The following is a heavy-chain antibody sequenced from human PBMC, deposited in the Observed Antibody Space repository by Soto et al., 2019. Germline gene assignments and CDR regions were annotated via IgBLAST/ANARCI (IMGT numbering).Heavy chain of an antibody. V-gene: IGHV3-23*01. Sequence: GGSLILSCSASGFTFISYAMSWVRQAPGKGLEWVSAISGSGGSTYYADSVKGRFTISRDNSKNTLYLQMNSLRAEDTAVYYCAKDFDGSVFYFDYWGQGNLVTVSS. CDR3: AKDFDGSVFYFDY. J-gene: IGHJ4*02. CDR2: ISGSGGST. D-gene: IGHD5-12*01. CDR1: GFTFISYA.